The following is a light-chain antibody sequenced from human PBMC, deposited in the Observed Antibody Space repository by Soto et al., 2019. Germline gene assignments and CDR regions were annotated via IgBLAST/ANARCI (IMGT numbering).Light chain of an antibody. CDR3: QQSDNAPPT. V-gene: IGKV1-39*01. Sequence: IHITQSPSSLSASEGDRVIITCRASHPISTYLNWFQQKPGKAPKLLIYAASTRQSGVPSRFSGSGSGTEFTLAISTLEPEDLATYYCQQSDNAPPTFGQGTKVEIK. CDR1: HPISTY. CDR2: AAS. J-gene: IGKJ5*01.